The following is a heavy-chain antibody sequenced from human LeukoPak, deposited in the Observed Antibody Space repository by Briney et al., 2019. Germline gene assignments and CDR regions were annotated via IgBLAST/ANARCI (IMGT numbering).Heavy chain of an antibody. D-gene: IGHD6-19*01. J-gene: IGHJ4*02. V-gene: IGHV3-23*01. CDR3: AKDGEWLVQPQYFDY. CDR2: ISGHGGST. Sequence: GGSLRLSCAASGFTSSSYAMSWVRQAPGKGLEWVSGISGHGGSTYYADSVKGRFAISRDNSKNTLYLQMNSLRAEDTAVYYCAKDGEWLVQPQYFDYWGQGTLVTVSS. CDR1: GFTSSSYA.